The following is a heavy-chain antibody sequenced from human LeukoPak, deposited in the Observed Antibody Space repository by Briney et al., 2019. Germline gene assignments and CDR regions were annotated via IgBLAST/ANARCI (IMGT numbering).Heavy chain of an antibody. J-gene: IGHJ4*02. Sequence: GGSLRLSCAASGFTFSSYGMHWVRQAPGKGLEWVAFIRYDGSNKYYADSVKGRFTISRDNSKNTLYLQMNSLRAEDTAVYYCAKERSSHYYGSGSYYSPGYWGQGTLVTVSS. CDR3: AKERSSHYYGSGSYYSPGY. CDR1: GFTFSSYG. V-gene: IGHV3-30*02. D-gene: IGHD3-10*01. CDR2: IRYDGSNK.